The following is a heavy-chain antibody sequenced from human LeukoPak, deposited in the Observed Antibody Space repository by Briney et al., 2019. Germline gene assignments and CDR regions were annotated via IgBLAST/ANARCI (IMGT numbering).Heavy chain of an antibody. D-gene: IGHD2-2*01. CDR3: AGLGYCSSTSCHGLDYYYYMDV. V-gene: IGHV1-2*02. CDR1: GYTFTGYY. Sequence: ASLKVSCTASGYTFTGYYMHWVRQAPGQGLEWMGWINPNSGGTNYAQKFQSRVTMTRDRSISTAYMALSRLRSDDTAVYYCAGLGYCSSTSCHGLDYYYYMDVWGKGTTVTVSS. J-gene: IGHJ6*03. CDR2: INPNSGGT.